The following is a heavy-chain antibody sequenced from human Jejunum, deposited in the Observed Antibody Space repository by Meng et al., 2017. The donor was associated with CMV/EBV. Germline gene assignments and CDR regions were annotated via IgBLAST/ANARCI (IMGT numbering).Heavy chain of an antibody. Sequence: FSGPAIPDSYWAWIRPTPGKGLEWIGYVYHSGTTHYNPSLKSRVAISVDTSKNQFSLRLNSVTAADTALYYCARDTFARRNGMDVWGQGITVTVSS. V-gene: IGHV4-59*01. J-gene: IGHJ6*02. CDR1: GPAIPDSY. CDR3: ARDTFARRNGMDV. CDR2: VYHSGTT.